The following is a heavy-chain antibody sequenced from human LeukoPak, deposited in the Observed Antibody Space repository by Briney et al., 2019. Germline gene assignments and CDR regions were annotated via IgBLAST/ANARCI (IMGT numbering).Heavy chain of an antibody. V-gene: IGHV1-2*02. J-gene: IGHJ3*02. CDR2: INPNTGDT. D-gene: IGHD7-27*01. CDR1: GYPFIDYY. Sequence: ASVKVSCKASGYPFIDYYLHWVRQAPGQGLEWMGCINPNTGDTNSAQNFQGRVTMTRDTSISTAYMDLNRLTSDDTAVYYCARERSGERTLDIWGQGTMVTVSS. CDR3: ARERSGERTLDI.